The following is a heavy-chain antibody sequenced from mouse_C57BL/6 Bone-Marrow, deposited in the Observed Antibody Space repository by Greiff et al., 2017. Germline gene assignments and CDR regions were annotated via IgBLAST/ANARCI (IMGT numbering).Heavy chain of an antibody. CDR3: ARYDYGLSAMDY. Sequence: QVQLQQSGAELVRPGASVTLSCKASGYTFTDYEMHWVKQTPVHGLEWIGAIDPETGGTAYNQKFKGKAILTADKSSSTAYMELRSLTSEDSAVYYCARYDYGLSAMDYWGQGTSVTVSS. CDR2: IDPETGGT. D-gene: IGHD2-4*01. V-gene: IGHV1-15*01. J-gene: IGHJ4*01. CDR1: GYTFTDYE.